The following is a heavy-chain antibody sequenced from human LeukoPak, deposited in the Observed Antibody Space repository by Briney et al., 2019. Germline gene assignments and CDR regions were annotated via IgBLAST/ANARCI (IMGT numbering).Heavy chain of an antibody. V-gene: IGHV3-23*01. D-gene: IGHD2-15*01. CDR3: AKAPVISCSGAYCCAFDY. CDR2: ISVNGNT. J-gene: IGHJ4*02. Sequence: GGSLRLSCAASGFTFSSYAMSWVRQGPGKGLEWVSAISVNGNTNNAVSAMGRFAISTDSSTNTLYLQMNSLRAEDAAVYYCAKAPVISCSGAYCCAFDYWGQGTLVTVSS. CDR1: GFTFSSYA.